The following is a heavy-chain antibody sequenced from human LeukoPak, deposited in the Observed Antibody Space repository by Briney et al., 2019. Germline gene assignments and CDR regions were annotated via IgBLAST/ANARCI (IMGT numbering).Heavy chain of an antibody. V-gene: IGHV3-64D*09. CDR2: IISNGGST. J-gene: IGHJ1*01. Sequence: GGPLTHSCSAPGFTLSSYALHLARQAPGNALEYVSAIISNGGSTYYADSVTGRFTISRDNAKNTLYLQMSSLRPEDTAVYYCVKSPLRLGELSPEYFQHWGQGTLVSVSS. CDR1: GFTLSSYA. CDR3: VKSPLRLGELSPEYFQH. D-gene: IGHD3-16*02.